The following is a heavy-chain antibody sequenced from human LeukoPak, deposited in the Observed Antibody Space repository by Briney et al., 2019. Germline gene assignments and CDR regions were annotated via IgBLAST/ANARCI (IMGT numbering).Heavy chain of an antibody. J-gene: IGHJ5*02. D-gene: IGHD1-7*01. CDR2: INPNSGGT. V-gene: IGHV1-2*02. Sequence: GASVKVSCKASGYTFTGYYMHWVRQAPGQGLEWMGWINPNSGGTNYAQKFQGRVTMTRDTSISTAYMELSRLRSDDTAVYYCARDDGGWNYSFPGNWFDPWGQGTLVTVSS. CDR1: GYTFTGYY. CDR3: ARDDGGWNYSFPGNWFDP.